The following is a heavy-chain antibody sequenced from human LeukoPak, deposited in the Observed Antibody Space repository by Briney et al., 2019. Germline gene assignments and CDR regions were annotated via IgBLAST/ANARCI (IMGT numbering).Heavy chain of an antibody. J-gene: IGHJ5*02. CDR3: ARNWFDP. Sequence: PGGSLRLSCAASGFTVSSDYMSWVRQAPGKGLEWVSVIYSGGSTYYADSVKGRFTISRDKSKNTVYPQMNSLRFEDTAMYYCARNWFDPWGQGTLVTVSS. CDR2: IYSGGST. V-gene: IGHV3-53*05. CDR1: GFTVSSDY.